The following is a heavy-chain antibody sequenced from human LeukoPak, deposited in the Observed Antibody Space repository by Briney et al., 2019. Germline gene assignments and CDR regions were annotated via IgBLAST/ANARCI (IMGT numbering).Heavy chain of an antibody. CDR3: ARDPSTEWLLSNWFDP. CDR2: IYYSGST. Sequence: SETLSLTCTVSGGSINSSSYYWGWIRQPPGKGLEWIGSIYYSGSTYYNPSLKSRVTISVDTSKNQFSLKLSSVTAADTAVYYCARDPSTEWLLSNWFDPWGQGTLVTVSS. J-gene: IGHJ5*02. D-gene: IGHD3-3*01. CDR1: GGSINSSSYY. V-gene: IGHV4-39*07.